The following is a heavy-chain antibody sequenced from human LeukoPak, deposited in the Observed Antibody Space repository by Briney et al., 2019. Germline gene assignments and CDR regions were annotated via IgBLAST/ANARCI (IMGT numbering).Heavy chain of an antibody. D-gene: IGHD6-13*01. CDR1: EFTFSRFW. J-gene: IGHJ4*02. CDR3: ARDSPAAAGRGPFDY. CDR2: IKQDGSEI. Sequence: GSLRLSCAASEFTFSRFWMSWVRQAPGKGLEWVANIKQDGSEIYYVDSVKGRFTISRDNAKNSLYLQMNSLRAEDTAVYYCARDSPAAAGRGPFDYWGQGTLVTVSS. V-gene: IGHV3-7*05.